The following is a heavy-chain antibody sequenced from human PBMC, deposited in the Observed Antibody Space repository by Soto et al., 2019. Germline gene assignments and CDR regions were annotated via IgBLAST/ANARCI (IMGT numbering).Heavy chain of an antibody. Sequence: SVEVSCKASGCTFSSYASSWVRQAPGEGLEWMGGIIPMFGTGSYAQKFQGRVTITADESTSTADMELSSLRSEDTAVYYCARALKYTSGRSGSYYTDHWGQGTQVTVAS. J-gene: IGHJ4*02. CDR1: GCTFSSYA. D-gene: IGHD3-10*01. V-gene: IGHV1-69*13. CDR3: ARALKYTSGRSGSYYTDH. CDR2: IIPMFGTG.